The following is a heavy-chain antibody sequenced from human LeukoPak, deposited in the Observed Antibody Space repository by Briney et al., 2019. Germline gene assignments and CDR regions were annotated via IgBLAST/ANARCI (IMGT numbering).Heavy chain of an antibody. J-gene: IGHJ4*02. D-gene: IGHD3-3*01. V-gene: IGHV1-69*13. CDR2: IIPIFGTA. CDR1: GGTFSSYA. CDR3: ALKDYDFWSGKDHYFDY. Sequence: ASVKVSCKASGGTFSSYAITWVRQAPGQGLEWMGTIIPIFGTANYAQKFLGRVTITADESTSTAYMELRSLRSEDTAVYYCALKDYDFWSGKDHYFDYWGQGTLVTVSS.